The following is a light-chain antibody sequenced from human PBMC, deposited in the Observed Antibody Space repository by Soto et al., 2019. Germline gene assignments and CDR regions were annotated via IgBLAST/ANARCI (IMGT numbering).Light chain of an antibody. V-gene: IGKV1-39*01. Sequence: DIQMTQSPSTLSVSVGDRVTITCRASQDISNYLNWYQHKLGRAPKLLIYGVSSLQSGVPSRFSGRGTGTDFSLTISSLQPEDFATYYCQQSGITPPTFGQGTKVEV. CDR1: QDISNY. J-gene: IGKJ1*01. CDR3: QQSGITPPT. CDR2: GVS.